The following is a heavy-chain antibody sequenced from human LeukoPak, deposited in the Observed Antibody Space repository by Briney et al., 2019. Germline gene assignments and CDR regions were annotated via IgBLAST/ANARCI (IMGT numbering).Heavy chain of an antibody. D-gene: IGHD1-26*01. Sequence: SETLSLTCTVSGDSVNYNLYYWGWVRQSPGKELEWIGTIYYTGDTYYNLSLKSRVTISVDRSKNQFSLKLSSVTATDTAVYYCAREVDQGWERGWFDPWGQGTLVTVSS. V-gene: IGHV4-39*07. CDR1: GDSVNYNLYY. CDR3: AREVDQGWERGWFDP. J-gene: IGHJ5*02. CDR2: IYYTGDT.